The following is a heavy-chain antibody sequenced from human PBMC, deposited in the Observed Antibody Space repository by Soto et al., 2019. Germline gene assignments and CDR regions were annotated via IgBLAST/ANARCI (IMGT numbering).Heavy chain of an antibody. CDR2: INHSGST. CDR3: ARGAGSPTYFYGMDV. CDR1: GGSFSGYY. Sequence: SETLSLTCAVYGGSFSGYYWSWIRQPPGKGLEWIGEINHSGSTYYNPSLKSRVTISVDTSKNQFSLNLSSVTAADTAEYYCARGAGSPTYFYGMDVWGQGTTVTVSS. J-gene: IGHJ6*02. D-gene: IGHD2-15*01. V-gene: IGHV4-34*01.